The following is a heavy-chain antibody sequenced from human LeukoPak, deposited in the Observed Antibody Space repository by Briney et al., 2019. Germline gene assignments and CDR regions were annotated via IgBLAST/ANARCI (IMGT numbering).Heavy chain of an antibody. D-gene: IGHD3-3*01. J-gene: IGHJ4*02. CDR2: IYHGGST. Sequence: PSETLSLTCTVSGGSISGYFWSWIRRPPGKGLEWIGYIYHGGSTIYNPSLKSRVTISVDTSKNQFSLKVSSVTAADTAVYYCARFFWSNSKRLDYWGQGTVVTVSS. CDR3: ARFFWSNSKRLDY. V-gene: IGHV4-59*08. CDR1: GGSISGYF.